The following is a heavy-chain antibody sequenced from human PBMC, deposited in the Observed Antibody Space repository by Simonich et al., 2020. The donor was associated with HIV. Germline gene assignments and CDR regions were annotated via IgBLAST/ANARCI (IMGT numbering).Heavy chain of an antibody. J-gene: IGHJ3*02. CDR1: GFTFSSYE. CDR2: ISSSGSTI. V-gene: IGHV3-48*03. Sequence: EVQLVESGGGLVQPGGSLRLSCAASGFTFSSYEMNWVRQAPGKGMGWVSYISSSGSTIYYADSVKGRFTISRDNAKNSLYLQMNSLRAEDTAVYYCARGGLNWNYDAFDIWGQGTMVTVSS. D-gene: IGHD1-7*01. CDR3: ARGGLNWNYDAFDI.